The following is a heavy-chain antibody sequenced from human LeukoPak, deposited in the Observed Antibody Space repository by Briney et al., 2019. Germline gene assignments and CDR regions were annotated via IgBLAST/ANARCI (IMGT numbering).Heavy chain of an antibody. CDR1: GYTFTRYY. CDR3: ARDRWGYSYGWGAFDI. D-gene: IGHD5-18*01. J-gene: IGHJ3*02. CDR2: INPSGGST. V-gene: IGHV1-46*01. Sequence: ASVKVSCKASGYTFTRYYMHWVRQAPGQGLEWMGIINPSGGSTSYAQKFQGRVTMTRDTSTSTVYMELSSLRSEDTAVYYCARDRWGYSYGWGAFDIWGQGTMVTVSS.